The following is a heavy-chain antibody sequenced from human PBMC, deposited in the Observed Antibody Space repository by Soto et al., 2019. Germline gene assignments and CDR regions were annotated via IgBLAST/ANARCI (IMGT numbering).Heavy chain of an antibody. Sequence: GASVKVSCKASGGTFSSYAISWVRHAPGQGLEWMGGIIPIFGTANYAQKFQGRVTITADESTSTAYMELSSLRSEDTAVYYCARDYGVTINYFAYWGQRTLVTVSS. D-gene: IGHD3-3*01. CDR2: IIPIFGTA. CDR1: GGTFSSYA. J-gene: IGHJ4*02. V-gene: IGHV1-69*13. CDR3: ARDYGVTINYFAY.